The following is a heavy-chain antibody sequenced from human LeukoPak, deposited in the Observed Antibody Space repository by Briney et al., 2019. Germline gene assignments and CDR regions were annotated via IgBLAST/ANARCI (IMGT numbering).Heavy chain of an antibody. V-gene: IGHV4-34*01. CDR1: GGSFSGYY. CDR2: INHSGST. J-gene: IGHJ5*02. D-gene: IGHD5-12*01. Sequence: PSETLSLTCAVYGGSFSGYYWSWIRQPPGKGLEWIGEINHSGSTNYNPSLKSRVTISVDTSKNQFSLKLSSVTAADTAVYYCARAGPARKWLRFFSSVRGPENWFDPWGQGTLVTVSS. CDR3: ARAGPARKWLRFFSSVRGPENWFDP.